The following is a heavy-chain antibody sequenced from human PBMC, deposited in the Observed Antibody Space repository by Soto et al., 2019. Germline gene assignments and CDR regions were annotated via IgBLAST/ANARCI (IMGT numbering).Heavy chain of an antibody. CDR3: ARRCSSTSCLLHYYYGMDV. D-gene: IGHD2-2*01. Sequence: QVQLQESGPGLVKPSQTLSLTCTVSGGSISSGGYYWSWIRQHPGKGLEWIGYIYYSGSTYYNPSLKSRVTISVATSKNQFSLKLSSVTAADTAVYYCARRCSSTSCLLHYYYGMDVWGQGTTVTVSS. CDR1: GGSISSGGYY. V-gene: IGHV4-31*03. J-gene: IGHJ6*02. CDR2: IYYSGST.